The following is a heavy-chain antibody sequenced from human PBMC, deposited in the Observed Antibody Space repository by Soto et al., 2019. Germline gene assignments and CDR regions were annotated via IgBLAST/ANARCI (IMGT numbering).Heavy chain of an antibody. CDR2: ISGDGSNT. CDR1: EFTFRSYW. J-gene: IGHJ3*01. D-gene: IGHD1-7*01. Sequence: EVQLVDSGGGLVQPGGSLRLSCAASEFTFRSYWMHWVRQSPGKGLVWVSRISGDGSNTNYADSVKGRFTISRDNAKNTVYLQIGSLRAEDTAGYYCAKSLPGTYGAFDLWGQGTMVTVSS. V-gene: IGHV3-74*01. CDR3: AKSLPGTYGAFDL.